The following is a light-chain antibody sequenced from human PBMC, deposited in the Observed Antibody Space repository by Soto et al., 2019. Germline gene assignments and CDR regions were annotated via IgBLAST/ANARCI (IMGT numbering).Light chain of an antibody. J-gene: IGKJ5*01. CDR2: GAS. CDR3: QQYNNWPFT. V-gene: IGKV3-15*01. Sequence: ETVLTQSPATLSLSPGERATLSCRASQSVSSNLAWYQQKPGQAPRLLIYGASTRATGIPARFSGSGSGTEFTLTISSLQSEDFAVYYCQQYNNWPFTFGQGTRLEIK. CDR1: QSVSSN.